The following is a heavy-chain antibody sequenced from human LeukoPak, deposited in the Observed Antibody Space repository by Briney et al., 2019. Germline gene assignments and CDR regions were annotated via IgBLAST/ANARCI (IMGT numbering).Heavy chain of an antibody. CDR1: GFTFSTYG. J-gene: IGHJ4*02. Sequence: GGSLRLSCAASGFTFSTYGMHWVRQAPGKGLEWVAVIWYDGINKYYADSVKGRFTISSDNSKNTLYLEMNSLRAEDPVVYYCARGIRWLVRYYFDYWGQGTLVTVSS. CDR2: IWYDGINK. D-gene: IGHD6-19*01. V-gene: IGHV3-33*01. CDR3: ARGIRWLVRYYFDY.